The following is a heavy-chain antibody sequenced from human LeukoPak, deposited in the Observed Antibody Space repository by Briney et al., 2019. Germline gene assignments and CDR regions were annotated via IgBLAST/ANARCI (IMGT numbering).Heavy chain of an antibody. J-gene: IGHJ4*02. CDR1: GFIFSNDW. CDR3: ARDSLTGTGNFDY. CDR2: IKPDGSEK. D-gene: IGHD1-7*01. Sequence: GGSLRLSCAASGFIFSNDWMSWVRQAPGKGLEWVANIKPDGSEKHHVDSVKGRFTISRDNAKNSLYLQMNSLRDEDTAVYYCARDSLTGTGNFDYWGQGTLVTVSS. V-gene: IGHV3-7*01.